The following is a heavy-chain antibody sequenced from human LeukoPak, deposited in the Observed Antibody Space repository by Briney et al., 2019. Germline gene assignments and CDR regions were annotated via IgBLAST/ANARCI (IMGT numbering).Heavy chain of an antibody. V-gene: IGHV1-24*01. CDR2: FDPEDGET. CDR1: GYTLTELS. J-gene: IGHJ4*02. D-gene: IGHD3-10*01. Sequence: ASVKVSCKVSGYTLTELSMHWVRQAPGKGLEWMGGFDPEDGETIYAQKFQGRVTMTEDTSSDTAYMELSSLRSEDTAVYYCATGRDPDVLLKDWGQGTLVTVSS. CDR3: ATGRDPDVLLKD.